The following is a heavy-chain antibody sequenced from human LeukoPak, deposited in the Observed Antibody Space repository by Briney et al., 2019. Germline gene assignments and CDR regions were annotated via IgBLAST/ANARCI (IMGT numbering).Heavy chain of an antibody. CDR1: GFTFSDYY. Sequence: GGSLRLSCAASGFTFSDYYMSWIRQAPGKGLEWVSYISSSGSTIYYADSVKGRFTISRDNAKNSLYLQMNSLRAEDTAVYYCARDRNYDGSVYYEDDYFDYWGQGTLVTVSS. V-gene: IGHV3-11*04. J-gene: IGHJ4*02. D-gene: IGHD3-22*01. CDR3: ARDRNYDGSVYYEDDYFDY. CDR2: ISSSGSTI.